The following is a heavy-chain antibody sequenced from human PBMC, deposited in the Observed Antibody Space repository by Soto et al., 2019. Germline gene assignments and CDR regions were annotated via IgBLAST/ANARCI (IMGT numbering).Heavy chain of an antibody. CDR3: ACHRGNTYGQYDF. D-gene: IGHD5-18*01. V-gene: IGHV4-4*02. CDR2: IFASGST. Sequence: VQLQESGPGLVKPSGTLSLTCAVSGGSISSGNWWSWVRQSPGKGLEWIGEIFASGSTNHNPSLKSRVTISVDKSKNQFPLNLNSVTAADTARYYCACHRGNTYGQYDFWGHGTLVTVSS. J-gene: IGHJ4*01. CDR1: GGSISSGNW.